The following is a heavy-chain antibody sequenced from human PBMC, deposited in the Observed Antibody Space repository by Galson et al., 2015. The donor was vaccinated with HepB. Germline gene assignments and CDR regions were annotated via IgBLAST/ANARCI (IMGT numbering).Heavy chain of an antibody. V-gene: IGHV4-59*08. D-gene: IGHD1-26*01. CDR1: GGSISSYY. Sequence: ETLSLTCTVSGGSISSYYWSWIRQPPGKGLEWTGYIYYSGSTNYNPSLKSRVTISVDTSKNQFSLKLSSVTAADTAVYYCARGFYRGYYFDYWGQGTLVTVSS. CDR3: ARGFYRGYYFDY. J-gene: IGHJ4*02. CDR2: IYYSGST.